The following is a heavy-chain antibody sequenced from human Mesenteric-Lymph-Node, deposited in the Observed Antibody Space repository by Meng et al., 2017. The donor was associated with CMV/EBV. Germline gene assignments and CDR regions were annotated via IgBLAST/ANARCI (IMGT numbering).Heavy chain of an antibody. CDR1: GGSFSGYY. V-gene: IGHV4-34*01. CDR2: INHSGST. J-gene: IGHJ4*02. CDR3: ARGSSYDILTGYFDY. D-gene: IGHD3-9*01. Sequence: QVQFNQWGAGLLKPSATLSVTCAGYGGSFSGYYWNWIRQSPEKGLEWIGEINHSGSTTYNPSFTSRIIISVDTSTNQISLNMSSVTAADTAVYYCARGSSYDILTGYFDYWGQGALVTVSS.